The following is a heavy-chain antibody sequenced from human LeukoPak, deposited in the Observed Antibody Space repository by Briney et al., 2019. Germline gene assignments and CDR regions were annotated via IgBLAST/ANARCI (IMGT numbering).Heavy chain of an antibody. D-gene: IGHD2-15*01. J-gene: IGHJ4*02. Sequence: ASVKVSCKASGYTFTGYYMHWVRQAPGQGLEWMGWISAYNGNTNYAQKLQGRVTMTTGTSTSTAYMELRSLRSDDTAVYYCARGMRRLLRSYYFDYWGQGTLVTVSS. V-gene: IGHV1-18*04. CDR1: GYTFTGYY. CDR2: ISAYNGNT. CDR3: ARGMRRLLRSYYFDY.